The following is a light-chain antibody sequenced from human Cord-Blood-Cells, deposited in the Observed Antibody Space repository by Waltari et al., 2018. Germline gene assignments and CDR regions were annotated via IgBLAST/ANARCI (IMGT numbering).Light chain of an antibody. CDR2: DAS. J-gene: IGKJ2*01. V-gene: IGKV3-11*01. CDR1: QSVSSY. CDR3: QQRSNWPPPMYT. Sequence: ATLSCRANQSVSSYLAWYQQKPGQAPRLLIYDASNRATGITARFSGSGSGTDFTLTISSLEPEDFAVYYCQQRSNWPPPMYTFGQGTKLEIK.